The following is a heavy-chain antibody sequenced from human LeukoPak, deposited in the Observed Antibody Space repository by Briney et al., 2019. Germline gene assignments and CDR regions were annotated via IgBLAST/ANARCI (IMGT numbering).Heavy chain of an antibody. Sequence: KASETLSLTCSVSGGSISSGSYSWGWIRQPPGKGLEWIGSIYYSGSTYYNPSLKSRVTISVDTSKNQFSLKLSSVTAADTAVYYCARPPYSNYVHGMDVWGQGTTVTVSS. CDR1: GGSISSGSYS. J-gene: IGHJ6*02. CDR2: IYYSGST. D-gene: IGHD4-11*01. CDR3: ARPPYSNYVHGMDV. V-gene: IGHV4-39*01.